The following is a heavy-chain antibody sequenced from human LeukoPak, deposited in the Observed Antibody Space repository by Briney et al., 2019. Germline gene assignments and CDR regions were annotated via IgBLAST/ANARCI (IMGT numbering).Heavy chain of an antibody. D-gene: IGHD4-17*01. V-gene: IGHV3-11*01. J-gene: IGHJ4*02. CDR1: GFTFSDYY. Sequence: GGSLRLSCAASGFTFSDYYMSWIRQAPGKGLEWVSYISSSGSTIYYADSVKGRFTISRDNAKNTLYLQMNSLRAEDTAVYYCAKVLGVYGDYDSAADYWGQGTLVTVSS. CDR3: AKVLGVYGDYDSAADY. CDR2: ISSSGSTI.